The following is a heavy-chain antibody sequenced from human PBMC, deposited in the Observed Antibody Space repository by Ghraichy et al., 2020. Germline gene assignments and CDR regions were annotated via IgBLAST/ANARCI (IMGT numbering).Heavy chain of an antibody. CDR2: ISAYNGNT. J-gene: IGHJ4*02. CDR3: ARDLLPYSSSWYYASLGY. CDR1: GYTFTSYG. D-gene: IGHD6-13*01. Sequence: ASVKVSCKASGYTFTSYGISWVRQAPGQGLEWMGWISAYNGNTNYAQKLQGRVTMTTDTSTSTAYMELRSLRSDDTAVYYCARDLLPYSSSWYYASLGYWGQGTLVTVSS. V-gene: IGHV1-18*01.